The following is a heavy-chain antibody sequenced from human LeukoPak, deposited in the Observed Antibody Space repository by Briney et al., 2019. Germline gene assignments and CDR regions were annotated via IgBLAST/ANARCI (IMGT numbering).Heavy chain of an antibody. CDR2: ISAYNGNT. D-gene: IGHD1-26*01. CDR3: ARERGRGFFDY. J-gene: IGHJ4*02. V-gene: IGHV1-18*01. Sequence: ASVKVSCKASGGTFSSYAISWVRQAPGQGLEWMGWISAYNGNTNYAQKLQGRVTMTTDTSTSTAYMELRSLRSDDTAVYYCARERGRGFFDYWGQGTLVTVSS. CDR1: GGTFSSYA.